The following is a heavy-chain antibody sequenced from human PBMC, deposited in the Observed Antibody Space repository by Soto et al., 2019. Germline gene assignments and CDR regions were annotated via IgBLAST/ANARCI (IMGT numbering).Heavy chain of an antibody. CDR1: GFTFSSYG. Sequence: QVQLVESGGGVVQPGRSLRLSCAASGFTFSSYGMHWVRQAPGKGLEWVAVISYDGSNKYYADSVKGRFTISRDNSKNPLYLQMNSLRAEDTAVYYCAKDRTLTFDPWGQGTLVTVSS. D-gene: IGHD2-2*01. V-gene: IGHV3-30*18. CDR3: AKDRTLTFDP. J-gene: IGHJ5*02. CDR2: ISYDGSNK.